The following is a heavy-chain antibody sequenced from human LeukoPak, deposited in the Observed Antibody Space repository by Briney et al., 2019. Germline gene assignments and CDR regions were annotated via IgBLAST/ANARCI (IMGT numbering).Heavy chain of an antibody. J-gene: IGHJ4*02. D-gene: IGHD6-19*01. Sequence: SETLSLTCTVSGGSISSYYWSRIRQPPGKGLEWIGEINHSGSTNYNPSLKSRVTISVDTSKNQFSLKLSSVTAADTAVYYCARGTGYSSGLHTHWGQGTLVTVSS. CDR3: ARGTGYSSGLHTH. CDR2: INHSGST. CDR1: GGSISSYY. V-gene: IGHV4-34*01.